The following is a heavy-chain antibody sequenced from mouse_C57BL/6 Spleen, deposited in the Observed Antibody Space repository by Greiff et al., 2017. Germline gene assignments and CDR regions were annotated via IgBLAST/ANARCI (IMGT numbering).Heavy chain of an antibody. CDR3: ARGITTADWYFDV. V-gene: IGHV5-16*01. D-gene: IGHD1-1*01. CDR1: GFTFSDYY. CDR2: INSDGSST. J-gene: IGHJ1*03. Sequence: DVMLVESEGGLVQPGSSMKLSCTASGFTFSDYYMAWVRQVPEKGLEWVANINSDGSSTYYLDSLKSRFIISRDNATNILYLQMSSLKSEDTATYYCARGITTADWYFDVWGTGTTVTVSS.